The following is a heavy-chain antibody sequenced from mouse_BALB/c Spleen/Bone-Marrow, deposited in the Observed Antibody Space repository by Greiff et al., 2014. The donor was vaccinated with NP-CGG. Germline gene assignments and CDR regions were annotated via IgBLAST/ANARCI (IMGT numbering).Heavy chain of an antibody. CDR1: GYTFNSYW. Sequence: QVQLQQSGAELVKPGASVKLSCTASGYTFNSYWMHWVRQRPGQGLEWIGEINPSNGRTNYNERFKNKATLTVARSSSTAYMQLSSLTSGDSAVYFCARGRVFYGNLFGYWGQGTTLTVSS. D-gene: IGHD2-1*01. V-gene: IGHV1S81*02. CDR2: INPSNGRT. J-gene: IGHJ2*01. CDR3: ARGRVFYGNLFGY.